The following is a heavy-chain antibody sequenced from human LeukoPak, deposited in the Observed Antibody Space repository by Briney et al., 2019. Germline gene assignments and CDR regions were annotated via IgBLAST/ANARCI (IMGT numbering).Heavy chain of an antibody. CDR2: INTNTGNP. J-gene: IGHJ3*02. Sequence: ASVKVSCKASGYTFTSYAMNWVRQAPGQGLEWMGWINTNTGNPTYAQGFTGRFVFSLDTSVSTAYLQISSLKAEDTAVYYCAIPRITMIVVVIGDSAFDIWGQGTMVTVSS. D-gene: IGHD3-22*01. CDR3: AIPRITMIVVVIGDSAFDI. V-gene: IGHV7-4-1*02. CDR1: GYTFTSYA.